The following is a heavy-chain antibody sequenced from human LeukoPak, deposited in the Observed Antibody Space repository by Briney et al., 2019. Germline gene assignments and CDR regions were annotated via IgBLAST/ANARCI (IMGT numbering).Heavy chain of an antibody. Sequence: GESLQISCKGSGYSFTSYWIGWVRQLPGKGLEWMGIIYPGDSDTRYSPSFQGQVTISADKSISTAYLQWSSLKASDTAMYYCARNAPGIAAAGPNDYWGQGTLVTVSS. CDR3: ARNAPGIAAAGPNDY. CDR1: GYSFTSYW. J-gene: IGHJ4*02. V-gene: IGHV5-51*01. CDR2: IYPGDSDT. D-gene: IGHD6-13*01.